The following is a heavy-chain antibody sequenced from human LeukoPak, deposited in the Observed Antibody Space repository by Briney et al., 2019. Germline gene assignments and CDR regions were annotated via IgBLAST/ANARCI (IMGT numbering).Heavy chain of an antibody. CDR1: GFTFSNYG. CDR3: ARDRAAADLDY. D-gene: IGHD6-13*01. J-gene: IGHJ4*02. CDR2: IWYDGSNK. Sequence: PGGSLRLSCAASGFTFSNYGMHWVRQAPGKGLEWVAVIWYDGSNKFYAGSVKGRFTISRGNSKNTLYLQMNSLRAEDTAVYYCARDRAAADLDYWGQGTLVTVSS. V-gene: IGHV3-33*01.